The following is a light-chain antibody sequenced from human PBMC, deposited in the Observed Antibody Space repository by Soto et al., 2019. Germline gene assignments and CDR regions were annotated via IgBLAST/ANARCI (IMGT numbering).Light chain of an antibody. V-gene: IGKV1-39*01. CDR2: GAS. CDR3: EQSDRIPHT. J-gene: IGKJ2*01. Sequence: DIQMTQSPSSLSASIGDRVTITCRASQNIGSNLNWYQFKAGKAPKLLIHGASSVQSGVPSRFSGSGSATEFTLTINNLQPEDFASYFCEQSDRIPHTFCQGTKVDLK. CDR1: QNIGSN.